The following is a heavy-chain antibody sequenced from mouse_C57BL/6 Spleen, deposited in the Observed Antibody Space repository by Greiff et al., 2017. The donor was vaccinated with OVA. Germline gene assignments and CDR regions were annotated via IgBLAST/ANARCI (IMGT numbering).Heavy chain of an antibody. CDR1: GFTFSDFY. D-gene: IGHD2-4*01. Sequence: EVKLMESGGGLVQSGRSLRLSCATSGFTFSDFYMEWVRQAPGKGLEWIAASRNKANDYTTEYSASVKGRFIVSRDTSQSILYLQMNALSAEDTAIYYCARDALYYDYAYWYFDVWGTGTTVTVSS. CDR3: ARDALYYDYAYWYFDV. CDR2: SRNKANDYTT. J-gene: IGHJ1*03. V-gene: IGHV7-1*01.